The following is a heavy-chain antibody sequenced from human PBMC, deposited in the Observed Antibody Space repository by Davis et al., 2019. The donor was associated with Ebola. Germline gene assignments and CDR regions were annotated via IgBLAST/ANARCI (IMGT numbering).Heavy chain of an antibody. CDR2: IYSAGSA. CDR3: VKDFTLSV. CDR1: GFTVSTNY. Sequence: GESLKISCAASGFTVSTNYMTWVRQAPGKGLEWVSSIYSAGSAYYADSVRGRFTISRDNSKDTVYLQMNSLRAEDTAIYYCVKDFTLSVWGQGTLVTVSS. V-gene: IGHV3-53*01. D-gene: IGHD2/OR15-2a*01. J-gene: IGHJ4*02.